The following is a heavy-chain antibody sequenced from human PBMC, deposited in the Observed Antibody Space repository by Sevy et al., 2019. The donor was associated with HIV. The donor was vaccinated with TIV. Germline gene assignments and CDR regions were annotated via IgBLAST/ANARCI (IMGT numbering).Heavy chain of an antibody. CDR3: ARDCSSATCLWGLDV. J-gene: IGHJ6*02. V-gene: IGHV3-7*03. Sequence: GGSLRLSCAASGFTFSNYWMSWVRQAPVKGLEWVANIKRDGSEKYYVASVKGRFTISRDNAKTSLYLQMNSLRAEDTAVYYCARDCSSATCLWGLDVWGQGTTVTVSS. CDR1: GFTFSNYW. CDR2: IKRDGSEK. D-gene: IGHD2-2*01.